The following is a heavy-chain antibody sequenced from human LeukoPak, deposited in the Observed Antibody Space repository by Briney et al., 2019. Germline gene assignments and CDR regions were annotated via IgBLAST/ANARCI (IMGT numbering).Heavy chain of an antibody. CDR2: ISAYNGNT. V-gene: IGHV1-18*01. CDR3: AVIPGYNWNDGLRDY. D-gene: IGHD1-1*01. CDR1: GYTFTSYG. J-gene: IGHJ4*02. Sequence: ASVKVSCKASGYTFTSYGINWVRQAPGQGLEWMGWISAYNGNTNYAQKLQGRVTMTTDTSTRTICMELRSLTSDDTAVYYCAVIPGYNWNDGLRDYWGQGTLVTVSS.